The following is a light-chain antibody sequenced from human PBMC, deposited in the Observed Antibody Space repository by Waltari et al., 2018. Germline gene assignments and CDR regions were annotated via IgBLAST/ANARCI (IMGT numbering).Light chain of an antibody. V-gene: IGKV3-20*01. J-gene: IGKJ4*01. CDR2: DTS. CDR1: QTVRTTY. CDR3: QQYDISPLT. Sequence: EIVLTQSPGTLSLSPGERATLSCRASQTVRTTYLAWYQQKPGQPPTLLIDDTSSRATGIPDRFSGSGSGTDFSLTISSLEPEDFAVYYCQQYDISPLTFGGGTKVETK.